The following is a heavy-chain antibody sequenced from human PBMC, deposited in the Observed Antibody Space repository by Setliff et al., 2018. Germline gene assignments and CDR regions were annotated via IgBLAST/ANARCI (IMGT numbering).Heavy chain of an antibody. J-gene: IGHJ6*02. Sequence: GGSRRRSCAASTFTVSKYAVTWVRQAPGKGLVWVSRINGDGTITNYADSVKGRFTISRDNAKNSLYLQMNSLRAADSAVYYCARDGVFYAMDFWGQGTTVTVSS. D-gene: IGHD3-10*01. V-gene: IGHV3-74*01. CDR1: TFTVSKYA. CDR3: ARDGVFYAMDF. CDR2: INGDGTIT.